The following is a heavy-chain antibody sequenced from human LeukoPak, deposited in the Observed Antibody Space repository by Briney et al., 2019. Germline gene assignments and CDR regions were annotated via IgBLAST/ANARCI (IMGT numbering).Heavy chain of an antibody. D-gene: IGHD5-12*01. CDR1: GGSISNYF. V-gene: IGHV4-4*07. CDR3: ARDGPRSGYDLGHFDN. CDR2: IYSTGRS. J-gene: IGHJ4*02. Sequence: SETLSLTCTDSGGSISNYFWSWVRQPAGKGLEWIGRIYSTGRSDYNPSLKSRITMSVDTSKNQFSLKLSSVTAADTAVYYCARDGPRSGYDLGHFDNLGQGTLVTASS.